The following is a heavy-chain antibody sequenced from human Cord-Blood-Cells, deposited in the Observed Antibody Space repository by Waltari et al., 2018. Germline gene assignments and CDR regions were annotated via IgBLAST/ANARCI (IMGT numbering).Heavy chain of an antibody. CDR3: ARVNYSNYFDY. D-gene: IGHD4-4*01. V-gene: IGHV4-38-2*02. CDR1: GYSISSGYY. Sequence: QVQLQESGPGLVKPSETLSLTCTVSGYSISSGYYLGWIRQPPGKGLEWIGSIYHSGSTYYNPSLKSRVTISVDTSKNQFSLKLGSVTAADTAVYYCARVNYSNYFDYWGQGTLVTVSS. CDR2: IYHSGST. J-gene: IGHJ4*02.